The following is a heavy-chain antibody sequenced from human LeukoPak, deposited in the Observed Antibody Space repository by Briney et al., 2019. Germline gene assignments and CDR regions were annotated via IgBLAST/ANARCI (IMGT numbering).Heavy chain of an antibody. V-gene: IGHV1-2*02. J-gene: IGHJ4*02. CDR1: GYTFTSYY. CDR2: INPNSGGT. CDR3: ARGPLYYYDSSGPFDY. D-gene: IGHD3-22*01. Sequence: PGASVKVSCKASGYTFTSYYMHWVRQAPGQGLEWMGWINPNSGGTNYAQKFQGRVTMTRDTSINTAYMELSSLRSDDTAVYYCARGPLYYYDSSGPFDYWGQGTQVTVSS.